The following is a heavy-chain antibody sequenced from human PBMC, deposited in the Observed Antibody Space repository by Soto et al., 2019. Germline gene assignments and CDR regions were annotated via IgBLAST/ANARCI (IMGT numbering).Heavy chain of an antibody. V-gene: IGHV3-15*01. CDR1: GFTFSNAW. CDR3: TTRAGLRYDILSGQKRFDY. D-gene: IGHD3-9*01. J-gene: IGHJ4*02. Sequence: EVQLVESGGGLVKPGGSLRLSCAASGFTFSNAWMSWVRQAPGKGLEWVGRIKSKTDGGTTDYAAPVKGRFTISRDDSKNTLYLQMNSLKTEGTAVYYCTTRAGLRYDILSGQKRFDYWGQGTLVTVSS. CDR2: IKSKTDGGTT.